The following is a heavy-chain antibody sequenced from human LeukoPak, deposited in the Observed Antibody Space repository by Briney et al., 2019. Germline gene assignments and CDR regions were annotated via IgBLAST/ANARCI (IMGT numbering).Heavy chain of an antibody. V-gene: IGHV4-39*02. CDR3: ARDKAARGRGTIDY. CDR2: IYFSGGT. J-gene: IGHJ4*02. Sequence: SETLSLTCTVSGDSISSSNCYWGWIRQPPGKGLEWIGSIYFSGGTYYNASLKSRVTISVDTSKNQFSLKLSSVTAADTAVYYCARDKAARGRGTIDYWGQGTLVTVSS. D-gene: IGHD6-6*01. CDR1: GDSISSSNCY.